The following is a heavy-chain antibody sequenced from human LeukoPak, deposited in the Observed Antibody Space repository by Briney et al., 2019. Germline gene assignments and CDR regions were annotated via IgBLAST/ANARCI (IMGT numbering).Heavy chain of an antibody. Sequence: PSETLSLTCAVYGGSFSEYYWSWIRQPPGKGLEWIGEINPSGSTNYSPSLKSRVTISVDTSKNQFSLKLSSVAAADTAVYFCARVGYSYVINDWSRTGLGAYPTKYYYHMDVWDKGTTVTVSS. D-gene: IGHD5-18*01. CDR1: GGSFSEYY. CDR2: INPSGST. V-gene: IGHV4-34*01. J-gene: IGHJ6*03. CDR3: ARVGYSYVINDWSRTGLGAYPTKYYYHMDV.